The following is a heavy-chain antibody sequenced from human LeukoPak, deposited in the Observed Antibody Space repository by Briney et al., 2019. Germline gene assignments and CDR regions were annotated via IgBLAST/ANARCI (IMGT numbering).Heavy chain of an antibody. D-gene: IGHD2-2*02. CDR2: ISAYNGNT. J-gene: IGHJ4*02. CDR1: GYTFTSYG. V-gene: IGHV1-18*01. Sequence: ASVKVSYRASGYTFTSYGISWVRQAPGQGLEWMGWISAYNGNTNYAQKLQGRVTMTTDTSTSTAYMELRSLRSDDTAVYYCVVVPAAIPYYFDYWGQGTLVTVSS. CDR3: VVVPAAIPYYFDY.